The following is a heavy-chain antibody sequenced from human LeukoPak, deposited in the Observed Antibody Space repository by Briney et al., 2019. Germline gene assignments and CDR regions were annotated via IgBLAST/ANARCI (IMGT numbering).Heavy chain of an antibody. CDR1: GFTFSSYA. J-gene: IGHJ4*02. CDR2: ISGSGGST. D-gene: IGHD1-1*01. V-gene: IGHV3-23*01. CDR3: AKDLRPGTRQYYFDY. Sequence: GGSLRLSCAASGFTFSSYAMSWVRQAPGKGLEGVSAISGSGGSTYYADSVKGRFTISRDNSKNTLYLQMNSLRAEDTAVYYCAKDLRPGTRQYYFDYWGQGTLVTVSS.